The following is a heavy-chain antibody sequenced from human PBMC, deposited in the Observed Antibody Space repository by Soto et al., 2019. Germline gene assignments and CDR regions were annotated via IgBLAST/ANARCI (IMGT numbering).Heavy chain of an antibody. CDR3: AREMAAAFWGMDV. Sequence: QVQLVQSGAEVKKPGSSVKVSCKVSGDTFNTYAISWVRQAPGQGLEWMGGIIPIFGTANYAQKFQGRVTITADESTSTAYMELSSVTSDDTALYYCAREMAAAFWGMDVWGQGTTVTVSS. D-gene: IGHD6-13*01. CDR2: IIPIFGTA. V-gene: IGHV1-69*12. CDR1: GDTFNTYA. J-gene: IGHJ6*02.